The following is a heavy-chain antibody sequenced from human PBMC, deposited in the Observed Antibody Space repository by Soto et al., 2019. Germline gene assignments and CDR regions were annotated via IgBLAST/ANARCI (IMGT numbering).Heavy chain of an antibody. D-gene: IGHD1-1*01. J-gene: IGHJ4*02. Sequence: GGSLRLSCAASGFTFSNYAMHRVRQAPGKGLEWVALTSYDGNNEYYTDSVKGRFTISRDNSKNTLFLQMNSPRPEDTAVYYCAKDKGVFNWATSYFDYWGQGALVAVSS. CDR3: AKDKGVFNWATSYFDY. CDR1: GFTFSNYA. CDR2: TSYDGNNE. V-gene: IGHV3-30*18.